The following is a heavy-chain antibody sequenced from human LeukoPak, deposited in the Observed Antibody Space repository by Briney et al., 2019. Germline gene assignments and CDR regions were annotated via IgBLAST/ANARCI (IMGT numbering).Heavy chain of an antibody. D-gene: IGHD6-19*01. J-gene: IGHJ4*02. CDR2: INPNSGDT. Sequence: ASVKVSCKSSGYTFTGNYMHWVRQAPGQGLEWMGWINPNSGDTKYAQNFQGRVTMPRDTSITTTYMELSSLRSDDTAVYYCVRDRHTVAVAATLDYWGQGTLVIASS. CDR3: VRDRHTVAVAATLDY. V-gene: IGHV1-2*02. CDR1: GYTFTGNY.